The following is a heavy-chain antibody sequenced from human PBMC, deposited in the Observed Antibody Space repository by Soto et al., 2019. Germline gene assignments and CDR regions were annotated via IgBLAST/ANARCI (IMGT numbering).Heavy chain of an antibody. Sequence: QVQLVQSGAEVKKPGSSVKVSCKASGGTFSNYAISWVRQAPGQGLEWMGGIIPIFGTTNYAQRFQGRVTITADESTSTAYMELSSLRSQDTAEYYCARVSSSWYKDYFDYWGQGTLVTVSS. CDR2: IIPIFGTT. CDR3: ARVSSSWYKDYFDY. V-gene: IGHV1-69*12. CDR1: GGTFSNYA. D-gene: IGHD6-13*01. J-gene: IGHJ4*02.